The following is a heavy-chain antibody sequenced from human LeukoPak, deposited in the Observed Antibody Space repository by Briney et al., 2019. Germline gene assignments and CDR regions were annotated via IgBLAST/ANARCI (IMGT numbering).Heavy chain of an antibody. D-gene: IGHD2-2*02. V-gene: IGHV1-2*02. CDR1: GYTFTGYY. CDR2: INPNSGGT. Sequence: RASVKVSCKASGYTFTGYYMHWVRQAPGQGLEWMGWINPNSGGTNYAQKFQGRVTMTRDTSISTAYMELSRLRSDDTAVYYCARVYVVVPAAIQFYDYWGQGTLVTVSS. CDR3: ARVYVVVPAAIQFYDY. J-gene: IGHJ4*02.